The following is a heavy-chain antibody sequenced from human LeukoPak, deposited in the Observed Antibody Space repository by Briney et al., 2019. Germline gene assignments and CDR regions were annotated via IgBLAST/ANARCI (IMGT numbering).Heavy chain of an antibody. CDR1: GFTFNTYE. Sequence: PGGSLRLSCAASGFTFNTYEMNWVRQAPGKGLEWVAVILYDGSTKYYADSVEGRFTISRDNSKNALYLQMNSLRAEDTAVYYCAKDGATWKQACFEFWGQGTLVTVSS. J-gene: IGHJ4*02. CDR3: AKDGATWKQACFEF. D-gene: IGHD5-18*01. V-gene: IGHV3-30*18. CDR2: ILYDGSTK.